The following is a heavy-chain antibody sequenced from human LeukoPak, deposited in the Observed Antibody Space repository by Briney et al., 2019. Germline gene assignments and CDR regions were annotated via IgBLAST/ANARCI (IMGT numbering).Heavy chain of an antibody. Sequence: GGSLRLSCAASGFTFSSYEMNWVRQASGKGLEWVARIRSKGLSYATAYAESVKGRFTISRDDSKNTAYLQMNGLKTEDTAVYYCTRLGEMTTIGPSFDYWGQGTLVTVSS. J-gene: IGHJ4*02. CDR1: GFTFSSYE. CDR3: TRLGEMTTIGPSFDY. CDR2: IRSKGLSYAT. V-gene: IGHV3-73*01. D-gene: IGHD5-24*01.